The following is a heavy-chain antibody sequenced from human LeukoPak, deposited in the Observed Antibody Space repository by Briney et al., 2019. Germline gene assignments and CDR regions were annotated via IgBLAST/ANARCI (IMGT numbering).Heavy chain of an antibody. Sequence: SQTLSLTCAISGDSVSSNSAAWNWIRQSPSRGLEWLGRTYYRSKWYNDYAVSVKSRITINPDTSKNQFSLQLNSVTPEDTAVYYCARGARSSSWSGDDAFDIWGQGTMVTVSS. J-gene: IGHJ3*02. CDR2: TYYRSKWYN. CDR3: ARGARSSSWSGDDAFDI. V-gene: IGHV6-1*01. D-gene: IGHD6-13*01. CDR1: GDSVSSNSAA.